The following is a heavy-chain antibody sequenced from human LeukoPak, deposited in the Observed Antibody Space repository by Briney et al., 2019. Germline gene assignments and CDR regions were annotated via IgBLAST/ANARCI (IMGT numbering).Heavy chain of an antibody. CDR2: IKQDGSEK. CDR3: AVMTTVSSRYYYYMDV. Sequence: GGYLRLSCAASGFTFSSYWMSWVRQAPGKGLEWVANIKQDGSEKYYVDSVKGRFTISRDNAKNSLYLQMNSLRAEDTAVYYCAVMTTVSSRYYYYMDVWGKGTAVTVSS. CDR1: GFTFSSYW. D-gene: IGHD4-17*01. V-gene: IGHV3-7*01. J-gene: IGHJ6*03.